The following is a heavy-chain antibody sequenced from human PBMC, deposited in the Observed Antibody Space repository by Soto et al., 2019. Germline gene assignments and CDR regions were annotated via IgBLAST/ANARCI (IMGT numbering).Heavy chain of an antibody. Sequence: PSETLSLTCTVSGGSISHGNYYWTWIRQLPGKGLEWIGNIYYTGSTSYIPSLKSRVTISIDTSKNQFSLKLRSVVAAETAMYSCEKTETRRPCFDAWGQGTLVTVS. J-gene: IGHJ5*02. D-gene: IGHD1-1*01. CDR3: EKTETRRPCFDA. CDR1: GGSISHGNYY. CDR2: IYYTGST. V-gene: IGHV4-31*03.